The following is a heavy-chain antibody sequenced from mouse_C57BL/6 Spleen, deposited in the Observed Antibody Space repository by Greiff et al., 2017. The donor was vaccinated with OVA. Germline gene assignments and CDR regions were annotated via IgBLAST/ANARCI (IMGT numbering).Heavy chain of an antibody. CDR1: GFNIKDYY. D-gene: IGHD1-1*01. CDR2: IDPEDGDT. V-gene: IGHV14-1*01. Sequence: VQLRQSGAELVRPGASVKLSCTASGFNIKDYYMHWVKQRPEQGLEWIGRIDPEDGDTEYAPKFQGKATMTADTSSNTAYLQLGSLTSEDTAVYYCTTSHYGSSPYYAMDYWGQGTSVTVSS. CDR3: TTSHYGSSPYYAMDY. J-gene: IGHJ4*01.